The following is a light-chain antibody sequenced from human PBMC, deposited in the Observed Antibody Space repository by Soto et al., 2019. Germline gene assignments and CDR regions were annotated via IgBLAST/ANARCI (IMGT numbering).Light chain of an antibody. J-gene: IGLJ2*01. Sequence: ALTQPRSVSGSPGQSVTISCTGTSSDVGGYNYVSWYQQHPGKAPKLMIYDVSKRPSGVPDRFSGSKSGNTASLTISGLQAEDEADYYCCSYAGSYVVFGGGTKLTVL. CDR2: DVS. CDR3: CSYAGSYVV. CDR1: SSDVGGYNY. V-gene: IGLV2-11*01.